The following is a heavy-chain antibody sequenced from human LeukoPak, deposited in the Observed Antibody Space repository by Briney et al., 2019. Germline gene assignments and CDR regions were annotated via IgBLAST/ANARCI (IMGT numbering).Heavy chain of an antibody. J-gene: IGHJ4*02. V-gene: IGHV3-23*01. CDR3: ARVGQYYDFWSGFDF. CDR1: GFTFSAYA. D-gene: IGHD3-3*01. CDR2: IRGNGGGT. Sequence: GGSLRLSCAASGFTFSAYAMTWVRQAPGKGLEWVSIIRGNGGGTYYADSVKGRFNIFRDNSENTLYLQMNSLRVDDTAVYYCARVGQYYDFWSGFDFWGQGALVIVPS.